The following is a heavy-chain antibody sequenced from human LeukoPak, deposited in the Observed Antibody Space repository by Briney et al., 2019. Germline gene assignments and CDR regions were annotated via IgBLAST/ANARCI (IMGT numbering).Heavy chain of an antibody. Sequence: PSETLSLTCTVSGGSISSYYWSWIRQPPGKGLEWIGYIYYGGSTNYNPSLKSRVTISVDTSKTQFSLKLSSVTAADTAVYYCARQGYYYDSSGYYWFDPWGQGTLVTVSS. V-gene: IGHV4-59*01. D-gene: IGHD3-22*01. CDR3: ARQGYYYDSSGYYWFDP. CDR2: IYYGGST. J-gene: IGHJ5*02. CDR1: GGSISSYY.